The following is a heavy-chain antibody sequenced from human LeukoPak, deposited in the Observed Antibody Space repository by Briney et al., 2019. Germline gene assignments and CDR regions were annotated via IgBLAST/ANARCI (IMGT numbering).Heavy chain of an antibody. D-gene: IGHD6-6*01. CDR3: AKVSSSSFDS. V-gene: IGHV3-23*01. CDR2: LSSSGENT. J-gene: IGHJ4*02. Sequence: GGSLRLSCVASGLGFRMHTMSWVRQAPGKGLEWVSALSSSGENTHYTDSVKGRFTVSRDISKSTLYLQMTSLRAEDTAVYYCAKVSSSSFDSWGQGTLVTVSS. CDR1: GLGFRMHT.